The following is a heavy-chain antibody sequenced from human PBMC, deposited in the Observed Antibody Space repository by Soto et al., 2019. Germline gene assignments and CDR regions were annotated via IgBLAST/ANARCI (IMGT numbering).Heavy chain of an antibody. CDR3: ARRARPDFYYMDV. Sequence: GGSLRLSCAASGFTFSSYAMHWVRQAPGKGLEYVSGISSNGVGTYYANSVQGRFTISRDNSKNTVYLQMGSLRPEDMAVYYCARRARPDFYYMDVWGKGTTVTVSS. CDR2: ISSNGVGT. J-gene: IGHJ6*03. V-gene: IGHV3-64*01. D-gene: IGHD6-6*01. CDR1: GFTFSSYA.